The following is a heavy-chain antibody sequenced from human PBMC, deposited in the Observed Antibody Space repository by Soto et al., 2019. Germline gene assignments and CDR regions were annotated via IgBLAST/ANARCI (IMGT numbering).Heavy chain of an antibody. J-gene: IGHJ4*02. CDR2: ISSSSSYI. CDR1: GLTFSGYG. V-gene: IGHV3-21*01. D-gene: IGHD4-17*01. CDR3: AILSTVTTDYFDY. Sequence: GGSLRLSCAASGLTFSGYGMIWVRQAPGKGLEWVSSISSSSSYIYYADSVKGRFTISRDNAKNSLYLQMNSLRAEDTAVYYCAILSTVTTDYFDYWGQGTLVTVSS.